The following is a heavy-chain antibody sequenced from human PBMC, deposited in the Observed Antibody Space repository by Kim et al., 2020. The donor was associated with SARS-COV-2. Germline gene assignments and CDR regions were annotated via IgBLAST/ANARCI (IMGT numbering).Heavy chain of an antibody. CDR1: GASIKTFY. D-gene: IGHD1-1*01. CDR3: ARDLGISGTDFHYFYGLD. J-gene: IGHJ6*01. V-gene: IGHV4-59*13. Sequence: SETLSLTCTVSGASIKTFYWSWIRQPPGKGLEWIGFVFSSGSTKYNPSLQSRATISLDTSKNQVSLKLKSVTAADTAMYFCARDLGISGTDFHYFYGLD. CDR2: VFSSGST.